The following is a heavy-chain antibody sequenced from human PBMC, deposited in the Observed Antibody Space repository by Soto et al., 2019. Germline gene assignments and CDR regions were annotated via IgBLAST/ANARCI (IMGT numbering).Heavy chain of an antibody. V-gene: IGHV1-18*01. CDR3: ARDHTLAPSEWLDPSPFDY. J-gene: IGHJ4*02. Sequence: GASVKVSCKASGYTFTSYGISWVRQAPGQGLEWMGWISAYNGNTNYAQKLQGRVTMTTDTSTSTAYMELRSLRSDDTAVYYCARDHTLAPSEWLDPSPFDYWGQGTLVTVSS. CDR1: GYTFTSYG. D-gene: IGHD6-19*01. CDR2: ISAYNGNT.